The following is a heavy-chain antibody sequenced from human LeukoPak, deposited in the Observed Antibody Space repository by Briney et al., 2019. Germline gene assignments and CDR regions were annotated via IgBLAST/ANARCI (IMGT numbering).Heavy chain of an antibody. CDR1: GGSISSSSYY. Sequence: SETLSLTCTVSGGSISSSSYYWGWIRQPPGKGLEWIGSIYYSGSTYYNPSLKSRVTISVDTSKNQSSLKLSSVTAADTAVYDCARGRDGYSSDAFDIWGQGTMVTVSS. J-gene: IGHJ3*02. V-gene: IGHV4-39*07. D-gene: IGHD5-24*01. CDR3: ARGRDGYSSDAFDI. CDR2: IYYSGST.